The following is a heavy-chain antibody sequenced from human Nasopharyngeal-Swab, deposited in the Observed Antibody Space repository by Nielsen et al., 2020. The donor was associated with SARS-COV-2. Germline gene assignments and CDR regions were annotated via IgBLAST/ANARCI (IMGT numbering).Heavy chain of an antibody. Sequence: VSVKVSCKAPGYTFTGYYMHWVRQAPGQGLEWMGRINPNSGGTNYAQKFQGRVTMTRDTSISTAYMELSRLRSDDTAVYYCARAKGDIVATIRVWGFDPWGQGTLVTVSS. CDR3: ARAKGDIVATIRVWGFDP. J-gene: IGHJ5*02. CDR1: GYTFTGYY. D-gene: IGHD5-12*01. V-gene: IGHV1-2*06. CDR2: INPNSGGT.